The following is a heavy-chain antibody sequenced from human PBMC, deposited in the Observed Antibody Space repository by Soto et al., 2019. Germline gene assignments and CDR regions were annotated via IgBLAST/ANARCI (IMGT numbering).Heavy chain of an antibody. D-gene: IGHD3-22*01. CDR1: GFTFSSYA. CDR3: ATMRGFFEF. J-gene: IGHJ4*02. CDR2: ISGSGGTT. Sequence: GGSLRLSCAASGFTFSSYAMNWVRQAPGKGLEWVSTISGSGGTTYYADSVKGRFTISRDNSKNTLYLQMNSLRAEDTAIYYCATMRGFFEFWGQGTLVTVSS. V-gene: IGHV3-23*01.